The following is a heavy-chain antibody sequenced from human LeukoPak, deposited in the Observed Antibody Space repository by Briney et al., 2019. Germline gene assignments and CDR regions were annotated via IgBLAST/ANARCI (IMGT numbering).Heavy chain of an antibody. J-gene: IGHJ4*02. V-gene: IGHV4-30-2*01. CDR2: IYHSGST. Sequence: SQTLSLTCAVSGGSISSGGYSWSWIRQPPGKGREWIGYIYHSGSTYYNPSLKSRVTISVDRSKNQFSLRLSSVTAADTAVYYCASSWYRRGLDHWGQGTLVTVSS. D-gene: IGHD6-13*01. CDR3: ASSWYRRGLDH. CDR1: GGSISSGGYS.